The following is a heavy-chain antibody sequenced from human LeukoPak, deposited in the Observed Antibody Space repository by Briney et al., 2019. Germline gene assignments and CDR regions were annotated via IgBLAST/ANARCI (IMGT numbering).Heavy chain of an antibody. CDR3: VRGLYGGKDYYYYYYMDV. CDR2: ISAYNGNT. CDR1: GYTFTSYG. V-gene: IGHV1-18*01. Sequence: ASVKVSCKASGYTFTSYGISWVRQAPGQGLEWMGWISAYNGNTNYAQKLQGRVTMTTDTSTSTAHMELRSLRSDDTAVYYCVRGLYGGKDYYYYYYMDVWGKGTTVTISS. D-gene: IGHD4-23*01. J-gene: IGHJ6*03.